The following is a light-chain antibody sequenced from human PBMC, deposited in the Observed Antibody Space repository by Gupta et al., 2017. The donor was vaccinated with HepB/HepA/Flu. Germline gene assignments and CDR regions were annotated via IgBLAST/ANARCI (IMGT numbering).Light chain of an antibody. Sequence: EMVLTQSPGTRSLSPGERATLSCRASQSVSSSYLAWYQQKPGQAPRLLIYGASSRATGIPDRFSGSGSGTDFTLTISRLEPEDFAVYYCQQYGSSPMCSFGQGTKLEIK. J-gene: IGKJ2*04. V-gene: IGKV3-20*01. CDR1: QSVSSSY. CDR2: GAS. CDR3: QQYGSSPMCS.